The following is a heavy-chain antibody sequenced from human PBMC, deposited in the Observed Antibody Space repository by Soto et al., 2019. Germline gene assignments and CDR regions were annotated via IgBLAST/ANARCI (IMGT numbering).Heavy chain of an antibody. Sequence: SETLSLTCAVYGGSFSGYYWSWIRQPPGKGLEWIGEINHSGSTNYNPSLKSRVTISVDTSKNQFSLKLSSVTAADTAVYYCARGPDIVATAHFDYWGQGTLVTVSS. CDR1: GGSFSGYY. CDR2: INHSGST. V-gene: IGHV4-34*01. J-gene: IGHJ4*02. CDR3: ARGPDIVATAHFDY. D-gene: IGHD5-12*01.